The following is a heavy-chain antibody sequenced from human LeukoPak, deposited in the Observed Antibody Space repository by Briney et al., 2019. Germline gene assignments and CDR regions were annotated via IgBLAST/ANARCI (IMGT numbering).Heavy chain of an antibody. CDR3: ASGERGFDY. V-gene: IGHV3-23*01. CDR2: ISGSGGST. D-gene: IGHD1-26*01. CDR1: GFTFSSYA. Sequence: GGSLRLSCAASGFTFSSYAMNWVRQAPGKGLEWVSTISGSGGSTYNADSVKGRFTISRKNAKSSFYLQMNSLRAGDTAVYYCASGERGFDYWGQGTLVTVSS. J-gene: IGHJ4*02.